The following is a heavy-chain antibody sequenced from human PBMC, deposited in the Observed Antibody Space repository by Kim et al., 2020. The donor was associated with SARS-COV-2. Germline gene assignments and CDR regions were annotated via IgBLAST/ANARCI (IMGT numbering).Heavy chain of an antibody. CDR3: ARDHPKYSYDYVDY. CDR2: IYSGGST. V-gene: IGHV3-66*01. CDR1: GFTVSSNY. J-gene: IGHJ4*02. Sequence: GGSLRLSCVAFGFTVSSNYMSWVRQAPGKGLEWVSVIYSGGSTYYADSVKGRFTISRDNSKNTLYLQMNSLRAEDTAVYYCARDHPKYSYDYVDYWGQGTVVTVAS. D-gene: IGHD5-18*01.